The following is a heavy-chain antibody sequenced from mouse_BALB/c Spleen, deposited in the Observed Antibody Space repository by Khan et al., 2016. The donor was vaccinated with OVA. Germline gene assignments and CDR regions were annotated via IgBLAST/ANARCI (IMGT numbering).Heavy chain of an antibody. J-gene: IGHJ3*01. CDR1: GFTFSTYG. CDR2: ISSGGSYT. Sequence: EVELVESGGDLVKPGGSLKLSCAASGFTFSTYGMSWVRQSPDKRLEWVATISSGGSYTYYPDNVKGRFTISRDNAKNTLYLQMSRLKSEDTAMYYGARLAYYYKSEGFAYWGQGTLVTVSA. V-gene: IGHV5-6*01. D-gene: IGHD1-1*01. CDR3: ARLAYYYKSEGFAY.